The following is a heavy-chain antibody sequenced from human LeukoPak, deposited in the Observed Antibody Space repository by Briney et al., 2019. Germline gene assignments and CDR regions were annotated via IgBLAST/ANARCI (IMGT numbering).Heavy chain of an antibody. V-gene: IGHV4-34*01. D-gene: IGHD4-4*01. CDR2: INHSGST. Sequence: SETLSLTCAVYGGSFSGYYWSWIRQPPGKGLERIGEINHSGSTNYNPSLKSRVTISVDTSKNQFSLKLSSVTAADTAVYYCARLDYSKFDYWGQGILVTVSS. CDR1: GGSFSGYY. J-gene: IGHJ4*02. CDR3: ARLDYSKFDY.